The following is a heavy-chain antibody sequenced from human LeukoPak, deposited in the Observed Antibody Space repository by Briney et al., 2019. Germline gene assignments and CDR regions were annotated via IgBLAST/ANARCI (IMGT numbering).Heavy chain of an antibody. CDR1: GFTFTSNW. CDR2: IRQDGNEK. Sequence: GGSLRLSCAVSGFTFTSNWMNWVRQAPGKGLEWVASIRQDGNEKSYVDSVKGRFTISRDNTKNSLYLQMSSLRAEDTAVYYCARDGTAPGLYFDLWGQGTLVTVSS. CDR3: ARDGTAPGLYFDL. V-gene: IGHV3-7*01. J-gene: IGHJ4*01. D-gene: IGHD6-13*01.